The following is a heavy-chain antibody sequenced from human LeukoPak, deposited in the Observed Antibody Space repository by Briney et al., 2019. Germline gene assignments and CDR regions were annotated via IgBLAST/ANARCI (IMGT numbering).Heavy chain of an antibody. D-gene: IGHD6-19*01. CDR1: GLTFSSYS. CDR3: ARRGIAVAGPFDY. CDR2: ISSSSSYI. J-gene: IGHJ4*02. V-gene: IGHV3-21*01. Sequence: TGGSLRLSCAASGLTFSSYSMNWVRQAPGKGLEWVSSISSSSSYIYYADSVKGRFTISRDNAKNSLYLQMNSLRAEDTAVYYCARRGIAVAGPFDYWGQGTLVTVSS.